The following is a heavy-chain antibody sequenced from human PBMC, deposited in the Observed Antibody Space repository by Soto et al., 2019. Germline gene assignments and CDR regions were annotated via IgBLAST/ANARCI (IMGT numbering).Heavy chain of an antibody. D-gene: IGHD2-21*01. CDR3: ARQKLWMATINNDAFDV. CDR1: GYTFITYW. Sequence: GESLKISCRGSGYTFITYWIGWVRQMPGKGLEWMGFIYPGDSDTTYSPSFQGQVTISVDKSISTAYLQWSSLKVSDTAIYYCARQKLWMATINNDAFDVWGQGTKVTASS. CDR2: IYPGDSDT. V-gene: IGHV5-51*01. J-gene: IGHJ3*01.